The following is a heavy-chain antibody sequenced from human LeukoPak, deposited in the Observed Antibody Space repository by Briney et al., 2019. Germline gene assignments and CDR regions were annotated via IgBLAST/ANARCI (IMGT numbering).Heavy chain of an antibody. CDR3: ARDRRSSSGWYAFDY. V-gene: IGHV4-39*07. CDR1: GGSISSSDFY. Sequence: PSETLSLTCTVSGGSISSSDFYWGWIRQPPGKGLEWIGSIYYSGSTYHNPSLKSRVTTSVDTSKNQFSLKLSSVTAADTAVYYCARDRRSSSGWYAFDYWGQGTLVTVSS. CDR2: IYYSGST. D-gene: IGHD6-19*01. J-gene: IGHJ4*02.